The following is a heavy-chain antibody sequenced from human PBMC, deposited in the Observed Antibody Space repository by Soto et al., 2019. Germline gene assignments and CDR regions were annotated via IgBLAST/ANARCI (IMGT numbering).Heavy chain of an antibody. V-gene: IGHV1-69*06. Sequence: QVHLVQSGAEVKKPGSSVKVSCTASGGTFGSYTVTWVRQAPGQGLEWMGEIIPMFGTASYAQKFQGRVTLTADKSTTTAHMELSSLSSDDTAVYSCARQRAMPPHFYSGMDVWGQGTTVTVSS. CDR3: ARQRAMPPHFYSGMDV. CDR1: GGTFGSYT. D-gene: IGHD2-2*01. J-gene: IGHJ6*02. CDR2: IIPMFGTA.